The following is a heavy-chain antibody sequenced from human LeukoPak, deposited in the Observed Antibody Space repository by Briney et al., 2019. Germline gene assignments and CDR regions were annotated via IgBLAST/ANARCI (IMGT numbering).Heavy chain of an antibody. CDR1: GGSISSYY. J-gene: IGHJ6*02. Sequence: SETLSLTCTVSGGSISSYYWSWIRQPPGKGLEWIGYIYHSGSTYYNPSLKSRVTISVDRSKNQFSLKLSSVTAADTAVYYCARVGRVGMDVWGQGTTVTVSS. V-gene: IGHV4-59*12. CDR2: IYHSGST. CDR3: ARVGRVGMDV.